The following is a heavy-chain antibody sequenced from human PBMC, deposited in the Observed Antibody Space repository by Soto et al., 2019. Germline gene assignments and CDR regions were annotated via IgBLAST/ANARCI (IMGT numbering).Heavy chain of an antibody. Sequence: QVQLVESGGGLVQPGRSLRLSCAASGFTLSSNAMHWVRQAPGKGLEWVAGISYDGRYKYYISTVKGRFAISRDNSNNTVYLQMGSLRPEGTDVYYCAKPEAYWGYPSHFGSWGQGSLVTVSA. CDR3: AKPEAYWGYPSHFGS. CDR2: ISYDGRYK. J-gene: IGHJ4*02. V-gene: IGHV3-30*18. CDR1: GFTLSSNA. D-gene: IGHD7-27*01.